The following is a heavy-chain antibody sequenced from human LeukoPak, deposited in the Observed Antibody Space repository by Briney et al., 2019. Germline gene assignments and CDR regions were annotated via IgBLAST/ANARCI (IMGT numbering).Heavy chain of an antibody. Sequence: SVKVSCKASGGTFSSYAISWVRQAPGQGLEWMGGIIPIFGTANYAQKFQGRVTITADESTSTAYMELSSLRSEDTAVYYCARTGPYYYDSSGYFSNWGQGTLVTVSS. CDR2: IIPIFGTA. J-gene: IGHJ4*02. CDR1: GGTFSSYA. V-gene: IGHV1-69*13. D-gene: IGHD3-22*01. CDR3: ARTGPYYYDSSGYFSN.